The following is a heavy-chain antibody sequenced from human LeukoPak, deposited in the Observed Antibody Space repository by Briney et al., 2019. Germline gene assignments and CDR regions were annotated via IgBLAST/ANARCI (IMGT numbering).Heavy chain of an antibody. CDR2: IYYSGST. D-gene: IGHD3-10*01. V-gene: IGHV4-59*01. CDR1: GGSISTYY. CDR3: ARAHYASGGFFDY. J-gene: IGHJ4*02. Sequence: SETLSLTCTVSGGSISTYYWSWIRQPPGKGLEWIGYIYYSGSTNYNPSLKSRVTISVDTSKNQFSLKLSSVTAADTAVYYCARAHYASGGFFDYWGQGTLVTVSS.